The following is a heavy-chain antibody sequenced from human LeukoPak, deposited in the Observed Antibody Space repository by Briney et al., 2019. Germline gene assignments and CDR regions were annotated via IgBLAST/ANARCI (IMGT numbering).Heavy chain of an antibody. J-gene: IGHJ4*02. CDR3: AREGGYYGSGSYWDY. D-gene: IGHD3-10*01. Sequence: SETLSLTCTVSGGSISAYYWSWIRQPAGKGLEWIGRIYSSGITDYNPSLKSRVTVSADTSKNQFSLKLSSVTAADTAVYYCAREGGYYGSGSYWDYWGQGTLVTVSS. V-gene: IGHV4-4*07. CDR1: GGSISAYY. CDR2: IYSSGIT.